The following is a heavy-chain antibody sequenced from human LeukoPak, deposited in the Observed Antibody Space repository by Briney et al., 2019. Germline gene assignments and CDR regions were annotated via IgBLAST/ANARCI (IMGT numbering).Heavy chain of an antibody. D-gene: IGHD5-24*01. CDR1: GFTFSNYA. V-gene: IGHV3-23*01. J-gene: IGHJ3*02. Sequence: WGSLRLSCAGSGFTFSNYAMNWVRQAPGEGLEWVSSISHSGSLSYADSVKGRFTISRDNSMNTLFLQMSSLRAEDTAIYYCAKELTERWLIDAFDIWGQGTVVTVSS. CDR2: ISHSGSL. CDR3: AKELTERWLIDAFDI.